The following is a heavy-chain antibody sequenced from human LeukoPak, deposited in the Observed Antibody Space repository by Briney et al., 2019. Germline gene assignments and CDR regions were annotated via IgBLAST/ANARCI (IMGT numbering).Heavy chain of an antibody. J-gene: IGHJ4*02. D-gene: IGHD2-15*01. CDR1: GFTFDDYA. Sequence: PGRSLRLSCAASGFTFDDYAMHWVRQAPGNGLEWVSGISWNSGSIGYADSVKGRFTISRDNAKNSLYLQMNSLRAEDMALHYCEKGGVVVVAATYFDYWGQGTLVTVSS. CDR2: ISWNSGSI. CDR3: EKGGVVVVAATYFDY. V-gene: IGHV3-9*03.